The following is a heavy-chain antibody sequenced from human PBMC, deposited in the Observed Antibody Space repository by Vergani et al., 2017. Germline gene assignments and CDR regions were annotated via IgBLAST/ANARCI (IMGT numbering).Heavy chain of an antibody. CDR1: GFTFSQYG. V-gene: IGHV3-20*04. Sequence: EVHLEQSGGGVVRPGGSLRLSCAASGFTFSQYGMSWVRQAPGKGLEWVGGINWNGALTSYYDSVEDRFIISRDNAWNSLYLQMNSLSAEDTAFYFCVLEYGDACRGPRCYPANSYGAQGSLVIVSS. CDR3: VLEYGDACRGPRCYPANSY. CDR2: INWNGALT. J-gene: IGHJ4*02. D-gene: IGHD2-15*01.